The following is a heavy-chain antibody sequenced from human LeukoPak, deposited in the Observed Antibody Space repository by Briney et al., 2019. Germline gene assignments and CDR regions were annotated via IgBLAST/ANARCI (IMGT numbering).Heavy chain of an antibody. CDR3: ARTSPAYCGGDCYGFDY. Sequence: SQTLSLTCTVSGGSISSGDYYWSWIRQPPGKGLEWIGYIYYSGSTYYNPSLKSRVTISVDTSKNQFSLKLSSVTAADTAVYYCARTSPAYCGGDCYGFDYWGQGTLVTVSS. CDR2: IYYSGST. V-gene: IGHV4-30-4*08. CDR1: GGSISSGDYY. J-gene: IGHJ4*02. D-gene: IGHD2-21*01.